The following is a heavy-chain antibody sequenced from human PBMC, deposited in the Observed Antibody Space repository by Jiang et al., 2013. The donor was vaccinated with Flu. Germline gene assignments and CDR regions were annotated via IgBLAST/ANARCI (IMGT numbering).Heavy chain of an antibody. CDR3: ARGIGYCSSTSCYRDVDWFDP. CDR2: IKQDGSEK. V-gene: IGHV3-7*04. J-gene: IGHJ5*02. Sequence: GGGLVQPGGSLRLSCAASGFTFSSYWMSWVRQAPGKGLEWVANIKQDGSEKYYVDSVKGRFTISRDNAKNSLYLQMNSLRAEDTAVYYCARGIGYCSSTSCYRDVDWFDPWGQGTLVTVSS. CDR1: GFTFSSYW. D-gene: IGHD2-2*02.